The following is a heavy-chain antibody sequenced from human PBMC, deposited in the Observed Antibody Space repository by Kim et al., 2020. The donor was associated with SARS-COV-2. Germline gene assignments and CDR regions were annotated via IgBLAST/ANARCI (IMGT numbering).Heavy chain of an antibody. CDR2: ISGSGGST. Sequence: GGSLRLSCAASGFTFSSYAMSWVRQAPGKGLEWVSAISGSGGSTYYADSVKGRFTISRDNSKNTLYLQMNSLRAEDTAVYYCAKADGYSSGWYFFLVGDYFHLGRQGTLVTVLS. J-gene: IGHJ4*02. D-gene: IGHD6-19*01. CDR1: GFTFSSYA. CDR3: AKADGYSSGWYFFLVGDYFHL. V-gene: IGHV3-23*01.